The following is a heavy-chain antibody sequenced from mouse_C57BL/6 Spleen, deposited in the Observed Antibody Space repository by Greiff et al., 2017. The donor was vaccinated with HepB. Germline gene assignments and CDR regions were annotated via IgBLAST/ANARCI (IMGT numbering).Heavy chain of an antibody. CDR2: INPNNGGT. J-gene: IGHJ2*01. CDR1: GYTFTDYN. V-gene: IGHV1-18*01. CDR3: ARCSMITVLFDY. D-gene: IGHD2-4*01. Sequence: VQLQQSGPELVKPGASVKIPCKASGYTFTDYNMDWVKQSHGKSLEWIGDINPNNGGTIYNQKFKGKATLTVDKSSSTAYMELRSLTSEDTAVYYCARCSMITVLFDYWGQGTTLTVSS.